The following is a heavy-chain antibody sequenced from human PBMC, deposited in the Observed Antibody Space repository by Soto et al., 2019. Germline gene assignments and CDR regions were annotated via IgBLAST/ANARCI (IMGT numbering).Heavy chain of an antibody. J-gene: IGHJ4*02. CDR3: VRYCSSTSCYDG. CDR2: IIPIFGTA. D-gene: IGHD2-2*01. Sequence: SVKVSCKASGGTFSSYAISWVRQAPGQGLEWMGGIIPIFGTANYAQKFQGRVTITADKSTSTAYMELSSLRSEDTAVYYCVRYCSSTSCYDGWDQGTLVTVSS. V-gene: IGHV1-69*06. CDR1: GGTFSSYA.